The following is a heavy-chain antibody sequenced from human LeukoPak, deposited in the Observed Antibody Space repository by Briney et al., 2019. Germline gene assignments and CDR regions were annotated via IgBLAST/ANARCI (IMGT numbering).Heavy chain of an antibody. CDR3: ARVSGYDWESFYDY. J-gene: IGHJ4*02. D-gene: IGHD5-12*01. V-gene: IGHV4-61*05. Sequence: SETLSLTCTVSGGSISSNSYYWGWIRQPPGKGLEWIGYIYYSGSTNYNPSLKSRVTISVDTSKNQFSLKLSSVTAADTAMYYCARVSGYDWESFYDYWGQGSLVTVSS. CDR1: GGSISSNSYY. CDR2: IYYSGST.